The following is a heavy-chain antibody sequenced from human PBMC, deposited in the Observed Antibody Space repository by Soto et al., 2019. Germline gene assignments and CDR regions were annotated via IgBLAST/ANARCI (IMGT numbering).Heavy chain of an antibody. J-gene: IGHJ4*02. V-gene: IGHV1-69*13. CDR2: IIPIFGTA. CDR1: GGTFSSYA. D-gene: IGHD3-9*01. CDR3: ARAPNILTGYYYLDY. Sequence: GASVKVSCKASGGTFSSYAISWVRQAPGQGLEWMGGIIPIFGTANYAQKFQGRVTITADESTSTAYMELSSLRSEDTAVYYCARAPNILTGYYYLDYWGQGTLVTVSS.